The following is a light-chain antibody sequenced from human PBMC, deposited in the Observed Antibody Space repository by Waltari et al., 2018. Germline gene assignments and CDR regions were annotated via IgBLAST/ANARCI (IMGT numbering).Light chain of an antibody. CDR1: SGHSD. CDR2: VRRDGSH. J-gene: IGLJ1*01. CDR3: QTWGTDAPYV. Sequence: QLVLTQSPSVSASLGASVRLTCTLSSGHSDVVWHQQRPEQGPQYLMTVRRDGSHAKADGIPDRFSGSTSGAARYLTISGLQSEDEADYYCQTWGTDAPYVFGSGAKVTVL. V-gene: IGLV4-69*01.